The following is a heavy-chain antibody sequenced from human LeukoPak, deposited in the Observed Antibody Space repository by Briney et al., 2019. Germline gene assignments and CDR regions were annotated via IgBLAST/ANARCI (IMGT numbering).Heavy chain of an antibody. Sequence: SVEVSCKASGGTFSSYAISWVRQAPGQGLEWMGRIIPIFGTANYAQKFQGRVTITTDESTSTAYMELSSLRSEDTAVYYCARELVTAIHFYFDYWGQGTLVTVSS. CDR2: IIPIFGTA. CDR3: ARELVTAIHFYFDY. D-gene: IGHD2-21*02. V-gene: IGHV1-69*05. CDR1: GGTFSSYA. J-gene: IGHJ4*02.